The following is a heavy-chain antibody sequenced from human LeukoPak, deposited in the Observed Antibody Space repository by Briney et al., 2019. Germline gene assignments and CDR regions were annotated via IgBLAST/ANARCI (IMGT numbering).Heavy chain of an antibody. J-gene: IGHJ4*02. Sequence: KPSETLSLTCTVSGGSVSSGSYYWSWIRQPPGKGLEWIGYIYYSGSTNYNPSLKSRVTISVDTSKNQFSLKLTSVTAADTALYYCARDKRHSSICMDWGQGTLVTVSS. V-gene: IGHV4-61*01. CDR2: IYYSGST. D-gene: IGHD6-13*01. CDR1: GGSVSSGSYY. CDR3: ARDKRHSSICMD.